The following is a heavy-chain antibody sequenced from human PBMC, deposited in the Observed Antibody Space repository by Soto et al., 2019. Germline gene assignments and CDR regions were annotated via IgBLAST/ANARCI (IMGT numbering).Heavy chain of an antibody. Sequence: QVQPQESGPGLVRPSQTLSLTCTVSGGSISSDHYHWTWIRQTPGKGLEWIGYIHYSGSVYYNPCLQSRVTMSVDTSKSLFSLKLSSVTAAATAVYFCVREDDGGDRDYYGLDVWGQGTTVTVSS. D-gene: IGHD4-17*01. V-gene: IGHV4-30-4*01. CDR1: GGSISSDHYH. J-gene: IGHJ6*02. CDR2: IHYSGSV. CDR3: VREDDGGDRDYYGLDV.